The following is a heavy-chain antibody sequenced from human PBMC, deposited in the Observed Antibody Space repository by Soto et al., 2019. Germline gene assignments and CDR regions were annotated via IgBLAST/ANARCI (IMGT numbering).Heavy chain of an antibody. CDR3: ARDLPSISGRPGGWFDP. V-gene: IGHV3-7*01. Sequence: EVQLVESGGGLVQPGGSLSLSCAASGFTFSRYWMSWFRQAPGKGLEWVANIRQDGSEKSYVDSVKGRFTISRDNAKNSLYLQMNSLRAEDTAVYFCARDLPSISGRPGGWFDPWGQGTLVAVSS. J-gene: IGHJ5*02. D-gene: IGHD6-6*01. CDR1: GFTFSRYW. CDR2: IRQDGSEK.